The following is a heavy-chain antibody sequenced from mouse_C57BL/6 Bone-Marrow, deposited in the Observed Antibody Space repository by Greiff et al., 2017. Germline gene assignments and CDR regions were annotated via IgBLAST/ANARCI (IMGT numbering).Heavy chain of an antibody. CDR1: GFTFTDYY. V-gene: IGHV1-36*01. Sequence: VQLKQSGPVLVKPGPSVKISCKASGFTFTDYYMHWVKQSHGKSLEWIGLVYPYNGGTSYNQKFKGKATLTVDTSSSTAYMELNSLTSEDSAVYYSARSDGGQLSYAMDYWGQGTSVTVSS. D-gene: IGHD3-2*02. CDR3: ARSDGGQLSYAMDY. J-gene: IGHJ4*01. CDR2: VYPYNGGT.